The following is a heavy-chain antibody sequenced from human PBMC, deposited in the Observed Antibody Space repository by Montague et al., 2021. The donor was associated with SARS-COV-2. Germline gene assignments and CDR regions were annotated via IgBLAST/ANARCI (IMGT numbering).Heavy chain of an antibody. CDR3: ARGPSDTYYYNGMDV. CDR2: IDWDGDK. V-gene: IGHV2-70*11. CDR1: EFSLSTSGMC. J-gene: IGHJ6*02. Sequence: PALGKPTQTLTLTCTFSEFSLSTSGMCMTWIRQPPGKALEWLARIDWDGDKYYNTSLKSRLTISKDTSKNLVVLTMTNMDPVDTATYYCARGPSDTYYYNGMDVWGRGTTVTVSS.